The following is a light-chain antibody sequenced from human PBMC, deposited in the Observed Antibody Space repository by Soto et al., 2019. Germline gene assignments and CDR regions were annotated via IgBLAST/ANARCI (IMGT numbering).Light chain of an antibody. Sequence: HTLDTLSLSPGQRATLSWSASQSVSNNYLAWYQQKSGQAPRLLIYGAFSRANGIPVRFSGSASGTDFTLIISRLEPEDVAVYYCQQSGSLPKTFCQGTKVDIK. V-gene: IGKV3-20*01. CDR1: QSVSNNY. CDR3: QQSGSLPKT. CDR2: GAF. J-gene: IGKJ1*01.